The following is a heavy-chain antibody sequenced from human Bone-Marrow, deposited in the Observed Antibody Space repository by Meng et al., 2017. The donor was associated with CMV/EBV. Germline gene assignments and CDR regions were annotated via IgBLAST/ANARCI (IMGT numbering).Heavy chain of an antibody. CDR1: GGTSRSYA. Sequence: SVKVSCKASGGTSRSYAINWVRQAPGQGLEWMGGIIPIFGTANYAQKFQGRVTITTDESTSTAYMELSSLRSEDTAVYYCARAGPCSSTSCYPPRYYGMDVWGQGTTVTVSS. J-gene: IGHJ6*02. CDR2: IIPIFGTA. D-gene: IGHD2-2*01. V-gene: IGHV1-69*05. CDR3: ARAGPCSSTSCYPPRYYGMDV.